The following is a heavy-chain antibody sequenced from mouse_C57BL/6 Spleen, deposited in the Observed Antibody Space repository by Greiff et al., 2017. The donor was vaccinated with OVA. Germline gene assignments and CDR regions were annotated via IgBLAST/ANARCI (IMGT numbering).Heavy chain of an antibody. CDR3: ARTGAFDY. Sequence: QVQLKESGAELVRPGSSVKLSCKASGYTFTSYWMDWVKQRPGQGLEWIGNIYPSDSETHYNQKFKDKATLTVDKSSSTAYMQLSSLTSEDSAVYYCARTGAFDYWGQGTTLTVSS. J-gene: IGHJ2*01. CDR1: GYTFTSYW. CDR2: IYPSDSET. D-gene: IGHD4-1*01. V-gene: IGHV1-61*01.